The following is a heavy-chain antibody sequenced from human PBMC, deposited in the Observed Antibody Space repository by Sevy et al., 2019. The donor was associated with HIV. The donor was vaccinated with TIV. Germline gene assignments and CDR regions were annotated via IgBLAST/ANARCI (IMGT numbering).Heavy chain of an antibody. CDR2: IWSDGSNK. CDR1: GFIFSKYG. V-gene: IGHV3-30*02. J-gene: IGHJ5*02. Sequence: GGFLRLSCAASGFIFSKYGMHWVRQAPGKGLEWMAFIWSDGSNKYYADSVMGRLTISRDNSKNTLYLQMNSLRVEDTAVYYCAKPTSGSYLGWLDPWGQGTLVTVSS. CDR3: AKPTSGSYLGWLDP. D-gene: IGHD3-10*01.